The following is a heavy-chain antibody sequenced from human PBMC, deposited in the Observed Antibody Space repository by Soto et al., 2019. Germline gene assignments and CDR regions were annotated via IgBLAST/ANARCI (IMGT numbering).Heavy chain of an antibody. Sequence: QVQLQESGPGLVKPSQTLSLTCTVSGGSISSGGYYWSWIRQHPGKGLEWIGYIYYSGSTYYNPSLKSRVTISVDTSKNQFSLKLSSVTAADTAVCYCARDRGWYGNWFDPWGQGTLVTVSS. CDR3: ARDRGWYGNWFDP. V-gene: IGHV4-31*03. J-gene: IGHJ5*02. D-gene: IGHD6-19*01. CDR1: GGSISSGGYY. CDR2: IYYSGST.